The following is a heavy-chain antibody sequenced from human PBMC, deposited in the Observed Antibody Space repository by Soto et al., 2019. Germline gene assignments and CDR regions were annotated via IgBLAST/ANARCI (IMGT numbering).Heavy chain of an antibody. Sequence: LLKVSCKASGFTFTSSAMQGVRQARGQRLEWIGWIVVGSGNTNYAQKFQERVTITRDMSKSIAYLQMNSLQTEDTAVYYCSRDGSGSYGTDRAFDIWGQGTMVTVSS. CDR2: IVVGSGNT. V-gene: IGHV1-58*02. J-gene: IGHJ3*02. CDR1: GFTFTSSA. D-gene: IGHD1-26*01. CDR3: SRDGSGSYGTDRAFDI.